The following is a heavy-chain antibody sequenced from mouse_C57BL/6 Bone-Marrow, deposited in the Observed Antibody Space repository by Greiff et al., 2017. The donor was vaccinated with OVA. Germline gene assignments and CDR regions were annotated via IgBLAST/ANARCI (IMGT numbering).Heavy chain of an antibody. CDR1: GYTFTDYE. V-gene: IGHV1-15*01. J-gene: IGHJ2*01. Sequence: QVQLKESGAELVRPGASVTLSCKASGYTFTDYEMHWVKQTPVHGLEWIGAIDPETGGTAYNQKFKGKAILTADKSSSKADMELRSLTSEDSAVYYCTRRNGNDWGQGTTLTVSS. CDR3: TRRNGND. CDR2: IDPETGGT. D-gene: IGHD2-1*01.